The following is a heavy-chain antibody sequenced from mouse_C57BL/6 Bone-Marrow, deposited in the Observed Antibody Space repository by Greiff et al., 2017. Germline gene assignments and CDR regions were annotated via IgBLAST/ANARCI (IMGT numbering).Heavy chain of an antibody. J-gene: IGHJ3*01. V-gene: IGHV1-64*01. CDR1: GYTFTSYW. CDR3: ARAMMVKRGFAY. CDR2: IHPNSGST. D-gene: IGHD2-3*01. Sequence: QVQLQQPGAELVKPGASVKLSCKASGYTFTSYWMHWVKQRPGQGLEWIGMIHPNSGSTNYNEKFKSKATLTVDKSSSTAYMQLSSLTSEDSAVYYGARAMMVKRGFAYGGQGTLVTVSA.